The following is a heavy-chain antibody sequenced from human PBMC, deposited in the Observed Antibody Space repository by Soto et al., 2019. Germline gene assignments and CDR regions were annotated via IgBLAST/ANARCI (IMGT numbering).Heavy chain of an antibody. CDR2: ISGSGGST. J-gene: IGHJ4*02. V-gene: IGHV3-23*01. D-gene: IGHD6-13*01. CDR3: AKSGYSSSWYDY. Sequence: PGGSLRLSCAASGFTFSSYAVSWVRQAPGKGLEWVSAISGSGGSTYYADSVKGRFTISRDNSKNTLYLQMNSLRAEDTAVYYCAKSGYSSSWYDYWGQGTLVTVSS. CDR1: GFTFSSYA.